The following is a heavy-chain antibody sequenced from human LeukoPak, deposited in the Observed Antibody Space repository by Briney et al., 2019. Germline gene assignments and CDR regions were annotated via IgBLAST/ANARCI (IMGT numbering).Heavy chain of an antibody. Sequence: GGSLTLSCAASGFTFTTYWMTWVRQAPGKGLEWVANIKQDGSEKYYVDSVKGRFTISRDNAKNSLYLQMNSLRAEDTAVYYCARLRPSSSLDYWGQGTLVTVSS. CDR1: GFTFTTYW. CDR3: ARLRPSSSLDY. CDR2: IKQDGSEK. D-gene: IGHD6-13*01. J-gene: IGHJ4*02. V-gene: IGHV3-7*01.